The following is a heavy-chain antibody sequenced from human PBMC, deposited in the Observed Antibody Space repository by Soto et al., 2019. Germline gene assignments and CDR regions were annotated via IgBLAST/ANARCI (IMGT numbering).Heavy chain of an antibody. CDR2: ISRSGGSP. V-gene: IGHV3-23*01. D-gene: IGHD4-17*01. CDR3: AKDAKYGDPYDY. Sequence: GGSLRLCCAASGFNFSSYAMTWVRQAPGKGLEWVSGISRSGGSPYYADSVKGRFTISRDNSKNTLYLQMNSLRADDTAVYYCAKDAKYGDPYDYWGQGTLVTVS. J-gene: IGHJ4*02. CDR1: GFNFSSYA.